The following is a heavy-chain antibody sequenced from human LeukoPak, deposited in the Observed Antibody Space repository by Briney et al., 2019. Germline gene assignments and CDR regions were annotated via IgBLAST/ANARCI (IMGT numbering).Heavy chain of an antibody. D-gene: IGHD3-10*01. J-gene: IGHJ4*02. CDR1: GYTFTSYG. CDR2: ISAYNGNT. Sequence: ASVKVSCKASGYTFTSYGISWVRQAPGQRLEWMGWISAYNGNTNYAQKLQGRVTMTTDTSTSTAYMELRSLRSDDTAVYYCARVERYYYGSGSYYSWGYFDYWGQGTLVTVSS. V-gene: IGHV1-18*01. CDR3: ARVERYYYGSGSYYSWGYFDY.